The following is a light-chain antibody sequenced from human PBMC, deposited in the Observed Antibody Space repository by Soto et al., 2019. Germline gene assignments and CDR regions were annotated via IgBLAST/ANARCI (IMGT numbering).Light chain of an antibody. CDR2: EVT. Sequence: QSALTQPPSASGSPGQSVTISCTGTTSDVGGYDYVSWYQQHPGKAPKLMIFEVTKRPTGLPDRFSGSKSGNTASLTGSGLQAEDEADYYCSSYAGSNNLVFGGGTKVTVL. J-gene: IGLJ2*01. V-gene: IGLV2-8*01. CDR3: SSYAGSNNLV. CDR1: TSDVGGYDY.